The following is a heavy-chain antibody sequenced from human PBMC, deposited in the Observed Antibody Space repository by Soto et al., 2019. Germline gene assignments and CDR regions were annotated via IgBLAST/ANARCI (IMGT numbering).Heavy chain of an antibody. CDR2: ISSGRPTI. J-gene: IGHJ4*02. D-gene: IGHD6-6*01. CDR1: GFTFSNYG. Sequence: EVQLVESGGGLVQPGGSLRLSCAASGFTFSNYGMNLVRQAPGKGLAWVSYISSGRPTIQYADSVKGRFTISRDNAKNSLYLQMNSLRDEDTAVYYCARGGAARPDYWGQRTLGTVSS. V-gene: IGHV3-48*02. CDR3: ARGGAARPDY.